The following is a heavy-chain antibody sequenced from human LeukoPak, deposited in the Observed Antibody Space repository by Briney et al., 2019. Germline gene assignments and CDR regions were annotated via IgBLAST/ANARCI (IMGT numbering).Heavy chain of an antibody. CDR2: SDPEDGET. CDR3: VTVRARLFWYFDL. J-gene: IGHJ2*01. Sequence: GASVKVSCKVSGSTLSDLSIHWVRQAPGKGLEYVGGSDPEDGETFHAQNFQCRVTITEDTSIDTAYMELSRLRSEDTAVYYCVTVRARLFWYFDLGGRGTLVTVSS. CDR1: GSTLSDLS. V-gene: IGHV1-24*01. D-gene: IGHD2-21*02.